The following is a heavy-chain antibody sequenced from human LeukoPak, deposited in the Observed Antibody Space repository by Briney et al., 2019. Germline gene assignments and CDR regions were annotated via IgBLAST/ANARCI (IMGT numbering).Heavy chain of an antibody. Sequence: ASVKVSCKASGYTFTGYYMHWVRQAPGQGLEWMGWINPSGGSTSYAQKFQGRVTMTRDTSTSTVYMELSSLRSEDTAVYYCARDANHFIAAAGTGPSFFDYWGQGTLVTVSS. J-gene: IGHJ4*02. V-gene: IGHV1-46*01. CDR1: GYTFTGYY. D-gene: IGHD6-13*01. CDR3: ARDANHFIAAAGTGPSFFDY. CDR2: INPSGGST.